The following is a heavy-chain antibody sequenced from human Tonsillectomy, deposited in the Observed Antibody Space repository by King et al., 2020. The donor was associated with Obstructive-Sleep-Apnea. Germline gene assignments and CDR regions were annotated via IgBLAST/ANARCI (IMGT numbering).Heavy chain of an antibody. Sequence: VQLVESGGGLVQPGGSLRLSCAVSGFTVSSKYMSWVRQAPGKGLEWVSLIYSGGSAYYADSVKGRFTISRDSSKNTLYLEMNSLRVEDTAVYYCARDWHYYDGSGYYYGSNYGLDVWGQGTTVTVSS. CDR1: GFTVSSKY. D-gene: IGHD3-22*01. J-gene: IGHJ6*02. CDR2: IYSGGSA. CDR3: ARDWHYYDGSGYYYGSNYGLDV. V-gene: IGHV3-66*01.